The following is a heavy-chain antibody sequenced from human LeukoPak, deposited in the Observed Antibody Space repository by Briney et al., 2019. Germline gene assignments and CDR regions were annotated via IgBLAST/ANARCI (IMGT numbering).Heavy chain of an antibody. CDR2: INHSGST. Sequence: SETLSLTCAVYGGSFSGYYWSWIRQPPGEGLEWIGEINHSGSTNYNPSLKSRVTISVDTSKNQFSLKLSSVTAADTAVYYCARGGYYDFWSGYPRRPDYYYYGMDVWGQGTTVTVSS. V-gene: IGHV4-34*01. J-gene: IGHJ6*02. CDR1: GGSFSGYY. D-gene: IGHD3-3*01. CDR3: ARGGYYDFWSGYPRRPDYYYYGMDV.